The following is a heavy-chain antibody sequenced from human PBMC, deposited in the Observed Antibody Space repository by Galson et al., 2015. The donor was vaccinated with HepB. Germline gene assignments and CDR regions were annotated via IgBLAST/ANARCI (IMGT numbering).Heavy chain of an antibody. D-gene: IGHD6-13*01. Sequence: SLRLSCAASGFTFDDYAVHWVRQAPGKGLEWVSGISWNSGSIGYADSVKGRFTISRDNAKNSLYLQMNSLRAEDTALYYCAKDRFRIAAAASGWFDPWGQGTLVTVSS. CDR1: GFTFDDYA. CDR3: AKDRFRIAAAASGWFDP. V-gene: IGHV3-9*01. CDR2: ISWNSGSI. J-gene: IGHJ5*02.